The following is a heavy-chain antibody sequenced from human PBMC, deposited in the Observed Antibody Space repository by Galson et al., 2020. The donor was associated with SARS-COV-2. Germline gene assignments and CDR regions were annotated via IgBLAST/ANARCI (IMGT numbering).Heavy chain of an antibody. J-gene: IGHJ6*03. Sequence: SETLSLTCAVSGYSISSGYYWGWIRQPPGKGLEWIGSIYHSGSTYYNPSLKSRVTISVYTSKNQFSLKLSSVTAADTAVYYCARSPRGYYYYYMDVWGKGTTVTISS. CDR3: ARSPRGYYYYYMDV. CDR2: IYHSGST. CDR1: GYSISSGYY. D-gene: IGHD3-10*01. V-gene: IGHV4-38-2*01.